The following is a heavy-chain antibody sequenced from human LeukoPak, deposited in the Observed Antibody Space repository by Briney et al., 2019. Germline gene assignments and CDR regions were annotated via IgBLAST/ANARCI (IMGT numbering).Heavy chain of an antibody. CDR1: GFTFSSYA. CDR2: ISYDGSNK. V-gene: IGHV3-30*04. D-gene: IGHD2-2*01. CDR3: ARWGIVVVPAAILGFDY. J-gene: IGHJ4*02. Sequence: GGSLRLSCAASGFTFSSYAMHWVRQAPGKGLEWVAVISYDGSNKYYADSVKGRFTISRDNSKNTLYLQMNSLRAEDTAVYCCARWGIVVVPAAILGFDYWGQGTLVTVSS.